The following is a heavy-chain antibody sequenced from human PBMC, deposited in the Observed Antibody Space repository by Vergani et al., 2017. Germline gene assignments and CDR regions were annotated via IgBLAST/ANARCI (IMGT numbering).Heavy chain of an antibody. CDR2: IYYSGST. CDR1: GGSISSSSYY. J-gene: IGHJ6*02. V-gene: IGHV4-39*07. Sequence: QLQLQESGPGLVKPSETLSLTCTVSGGSISSSSYYWGWIRQPPGKGLEWIGSIYYSGSTYYNPSLKSRVTISVNTSKNQFSLKLSSVTAADTSVYYCARTPPPIYDSRGYYATLYGMDVWGQGTTVTVSS. D-gene: IGHD3-22*01. CDR3: ARTPPPIYDSRGYYATLYGMDV.